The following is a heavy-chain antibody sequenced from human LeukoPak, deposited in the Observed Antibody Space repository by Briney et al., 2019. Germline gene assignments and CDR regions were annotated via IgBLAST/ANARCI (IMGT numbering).Heavy chain of an antibody. J-gene: IGHJ4*02. V-gene: IGHV1-24*01. CDR2: FDPEDGET. D-gene: IGHD6-6*01. Sequence: HAASVKVSCKVSGYTLTELSMHWVRQAPGKGPEWMGGFDPEDGETIYAQKFQGRVTMTEDTSTDTAYMELSSLRSEDTAVYYCATSSIAARRPYYFDYWGQGTLVTVSS. CDR1: GYTLTELS. CDR3: ATSSIAARRPYYFDY.